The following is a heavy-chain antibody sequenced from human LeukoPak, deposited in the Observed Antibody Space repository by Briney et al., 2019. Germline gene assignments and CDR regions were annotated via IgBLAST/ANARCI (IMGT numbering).Heavy chain of an antibody. Sequence: PGGSLRLSCAASGFTVSSNYMSWVRQALGKGLEWVSAIYSGGSTYYADSVKGRFTISRDNSKNTLYLQMNSLRAEDTAVYYCARDPGGPHTVKWDAFDIWGQGTMVTVSS. V-gene: IGHV3-53*01. D-gene: IGHD2-2*02. CDR3: ARDPGGPHTVKWDAFDI. J-gene: IGHJ3*02. CDR1: GFTVSSNY. CDR2: IYSGGST.